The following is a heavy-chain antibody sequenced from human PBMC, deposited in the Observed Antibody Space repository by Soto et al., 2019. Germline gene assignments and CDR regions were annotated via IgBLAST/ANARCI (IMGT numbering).Heavy chain of an antibody. J-gene: IGHJ4*02. CDR3: AKRSSSSTFDY. Sequence: EVQLLESGGGLVQPGESLRLSCAASGFTFSSYAMSWVRQAPWKGLEWFSVISGSDDSTYYADSVKGRFTISRDNSKNTLYLQMNSLRAEDTAVYYCAKRSSSSTFDYWGQGTLVTVSS. V-gene: IGHV3-23*01. CDR1: GFTFSSYA. D-gene: IGHD6-6*01. CDR2: ISGSDDST.